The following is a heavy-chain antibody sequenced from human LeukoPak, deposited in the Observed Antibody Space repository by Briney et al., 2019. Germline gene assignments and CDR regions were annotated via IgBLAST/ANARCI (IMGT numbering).Heavy chain of an antibody. D-gene: IGHD3-22*01. CDR2: IYHRGNT. V-gene: IGHV4-38-2*02. CDR3: ARGYYYDSSGYRHLFDY. J-gene: IGHJ4*02. Sequence: SETLSLTCSVSGYSISSGYYWGWIRQPPGKGLEWIGSIYHRGNTYHNPSLKSRVTISVDTSKNQFSLKLSSVTAADAAVYYCARGYYYDSSGYRHLFDYWGQGTLVTVSS. CDR1: GYSISSGYY.